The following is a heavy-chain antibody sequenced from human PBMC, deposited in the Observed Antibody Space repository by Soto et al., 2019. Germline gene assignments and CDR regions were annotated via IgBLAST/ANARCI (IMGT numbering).Heavy chain of an antibody. D-gene: IGHD3-10*01. V-gene: IGHV1-69*12. J-gene: IGHJ6*02. CDR2: IIPSFGTA. CDR3: ASIRANTYSSGTDV. Sequence: QVQLVQSGAEVKKPGSSVTVSCKASGGTVSSYAISWVRHAPGQGLEWMGGIIPSFGTADYAQKFQGRVTITADESTSTAYTELSSLRSEDTAVYSCASIRANTYSSGTDVWGQGTTVTVSS. CDR1: GGTVSSYA.